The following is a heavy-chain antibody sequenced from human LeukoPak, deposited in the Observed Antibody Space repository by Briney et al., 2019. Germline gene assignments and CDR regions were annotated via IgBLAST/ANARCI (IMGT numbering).Heavy chain of an antibody. CDR3: AKDTLFGDPPSPGY. V-gene: IGHV3-30*02. CDR2: IWYDGSNK. Sequence: PGGSLRLSCAASGFTLNNYGMHWVRQAPGKGLEWVAFIWYDGSNKWYADSVKGRFTISRDNSKNMLYLEMNSLRTDDTAVYYCAKDTLFGDPPSPGYWGQGSLVTVSS. J-gene: IGHJ4*02. D-gene: IGHD3-10*02. CDR1: GFTLNNYG.